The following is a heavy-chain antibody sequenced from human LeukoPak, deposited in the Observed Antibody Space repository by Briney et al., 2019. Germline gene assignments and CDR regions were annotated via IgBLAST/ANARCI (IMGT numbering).Heavy chain of an antibody. Sequence: GGSLRLSCAASGFTFSNYWMHWVRQAPGKGLVWVSRINSDGINTSYADSVKGRFTISRDNSKNTLYLQMNSLRADDTALYYCARRRVTVVRGVDITFYYFDYWGQGTLVTVSS. V-gene: IGHV3-74*01. CDR3: ARRRVTVVRGVDITFYYFDY. J-gene: IGHJ4*02. D-gene: IGHD3-10*01. CDR1: GFTFSNYW. CDR2: INSDGINT.